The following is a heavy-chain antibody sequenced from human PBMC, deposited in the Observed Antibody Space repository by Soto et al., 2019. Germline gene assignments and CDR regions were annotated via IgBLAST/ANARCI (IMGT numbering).Heavy chain of an antibody. Sequence: ASVKVSCKASGGAFSSYSISWVRQSPGQGLEWMGGIIPFFGTKYYAQKFRGRVTITAGESTSTVYMELNSLRAEDTAVYYCASSFGELFPPLDYWGQGTLVTVSS. J-gene: IGHJ4*02. V-gene: IGHV1-69*13. CDR3: ASSFGELFPPLDY. CDR1: GGAFSSYS. D-gene: IGHD3-10*01. CDR2: IIPFFGTK.